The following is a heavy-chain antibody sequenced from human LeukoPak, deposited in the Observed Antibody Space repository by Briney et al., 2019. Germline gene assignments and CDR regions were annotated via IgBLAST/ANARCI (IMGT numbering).Heavy chain of an antibody. D-gene: IGHD3-22*01. Sequence: GSVKVSCKASGYTFTGYYMHWVRQAPGQGLEWMGRINPNSGGTNYAQKFQGRVTMTRDTSISTAYMELSRLRSDDTAVYYCASSTQYYYDSSGQYYFDYWGQGTLVTVSS. J-gene: IGHJ4*02. CDR3: ASSTQYYYDSSGQYYFDY. CDR2: INPNSGGT. V-gene: IGHV1-2*06. CDR1: GYTFTGYY.